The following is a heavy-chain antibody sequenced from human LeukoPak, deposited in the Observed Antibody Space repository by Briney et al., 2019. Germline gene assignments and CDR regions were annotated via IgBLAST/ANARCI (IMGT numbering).Heavy chain of an antibody. CDR2: ISYDGSNK. CDR3: ANLDYGDYGVDY. V-gene: IGHV3-30*04. J-gene: IGHJ4*02. D-gene: IGHD4-17*01. Sequence: GGSLRLSCAAPGFTFSSYAMHWVRQAPGKGLEWVAVISYDGSNKYYADSVKGRFTISRDNSKNTLYLQLNSLRAEDTAVYYCANLDYGDYGVDYWGQGTLVTVSS. CDR1: GFTFSSYA.